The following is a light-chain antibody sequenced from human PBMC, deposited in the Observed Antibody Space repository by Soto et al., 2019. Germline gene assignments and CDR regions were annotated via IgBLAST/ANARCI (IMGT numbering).Light chain of an antibody. CDR3: PQTFSPPST. CDR2: VAS. J-gene: IGKJ2*01. CDR1: QSISNS. V-gene: IGKV1-39*01. Sequence: DIQMTQSLSSLSASVGDTVTITCRASQSISNSLSWYQQKPGKAPKFLIYVASTLQRGVPSRFSGSGSGTDFTLTIRSLQPEDVATYYCPQTFSPPSTFGQGTKLEIK.